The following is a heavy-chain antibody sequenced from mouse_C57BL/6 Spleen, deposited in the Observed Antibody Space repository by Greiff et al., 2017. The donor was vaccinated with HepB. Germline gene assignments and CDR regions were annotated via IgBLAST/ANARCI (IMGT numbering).Heavy chain of an antibody. J-gene: IGHJ4*01. CDR1: GYTFTSYW. CDR3: ARKALYYAMDY. Sequence: VQLQQPGAELVRPGTSVKLSCKASGYTFTSYWMHWVKQRPGQGLEWIGVIDPSDSYTNYNQKLKGKATLTVDTSSSTAYMQLSSLTSEDSAVYYCARKALYYAMDYWGQGTSVTVSS. CDR2: IDPSDSYT. V-gene: IGHV1-59*01.